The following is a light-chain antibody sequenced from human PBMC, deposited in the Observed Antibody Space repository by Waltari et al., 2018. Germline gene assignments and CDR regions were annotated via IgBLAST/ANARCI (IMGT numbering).Light chain of an antibody. CDR2: VNSDGSH. CDR3: QTGGHGTWV. Sequence: GHSSNIIAWLQQQPEKGPRYLMKVNSDGSHSRGDEIPDRFSGSSSGAERYLTISSLQAEDEADYYCQTGGHGTWVFGGGTKLTVL. J-gene: IGLJ3*02. CDR1: GHSSNI. V-gene: IGLV4-69*01.